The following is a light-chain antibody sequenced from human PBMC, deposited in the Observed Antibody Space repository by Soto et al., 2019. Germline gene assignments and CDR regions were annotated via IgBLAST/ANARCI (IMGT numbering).Light chain of an antibody. CDR2: EVS. CDR1: SSDVGSYNR. V-gene: IGLV2-18*02. CDR3: SSYTSSSTKVV. Sequence: QSVLTQPPSVSGSPGQSVTISCTGTSSDVGSYNRVSWYQQPPGTAPKLMIYEVSNRPSGVPDRFSGSKSGNTASLTISGLQAEDEADYYCSSYTSSSTKVVFGGGTKLT. J-gene: IGLJ2*01.